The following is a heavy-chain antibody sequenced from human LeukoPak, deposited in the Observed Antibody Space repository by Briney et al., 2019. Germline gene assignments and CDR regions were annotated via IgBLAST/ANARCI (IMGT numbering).Heavy chain of an antibody. Sequence: ASVRVSCKASGYTFTDSYMHWVRQAPGQGLEWMGWINPNSGDTNYAQKFQGRVTMTRDTSSNTAYMELSRLRSDDTAVYYCARDQGGGNCDFWGQGSLVTVSS. V-gene: IGHV1-2*02. CDR2: INPNSGDT. CDR1: GYTFTDSY. J-gene: IGHJ4*02. CDR3: ARDQGGGNCDF. D-gene: IGHD2-21*01.